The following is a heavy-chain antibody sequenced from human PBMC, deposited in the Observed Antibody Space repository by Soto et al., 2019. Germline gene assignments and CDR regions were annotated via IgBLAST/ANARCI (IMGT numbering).Heavy chain of an antibody. CDR3: ASPSIQMLSGSLPYFDYYLYGMGV. Sequence: ASVKVSCKAAGYTFTGYYMHWVRQAPGQGLEWMGWINPNSGGTNYAQKFQGRVTMTRDTSISTAYMELSRLRSDDTAVYYCASPSIQMLSGSLPYFDYYLYGMGVWGQGTAVTASS. CDR2: INPNSGGT. CDR1: GYTFTGYY. D-gene: IGHD2-21*01. J-gene: IGHJ6*02. V-gene: IGHV1-2*02.